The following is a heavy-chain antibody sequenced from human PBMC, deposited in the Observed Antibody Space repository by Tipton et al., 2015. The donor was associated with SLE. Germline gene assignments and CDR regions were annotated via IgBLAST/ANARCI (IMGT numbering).Heavy chain of an antibody. Sequence: TLSLTCAVSGGSISSGGYSWSWIRQPPGKGLEWIGYIYHSGSTYYNPSLKSRVTISVDTSKNQFSLKLSSVTAAGTAVYYCARGSVTGDDYWGQGTLVTVTS. CDR3: ARGSVTGDDY. CDR2: IYHSGST. CDR1: GGSISSGGYS. J-gene: IGHJ4*02. V-gene: IGHV4-30-2*01. D-gene: IGHD7-27*01.